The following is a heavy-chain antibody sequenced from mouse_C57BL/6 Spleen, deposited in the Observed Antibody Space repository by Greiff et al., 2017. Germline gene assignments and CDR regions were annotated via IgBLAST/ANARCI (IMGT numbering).Heavy chain of an antibody. Sequence: QVQLQQSGAELAKPGASVKLSCKASGYTFTSYWMHWVKQRPGQGLEWIGYINPSSGYTKYNQKFKDKATLTADKSSSTVYMQLSSLTYEDSAVYDCHYGNFDYWGQGTTLTVSS. D-gene: IGHD2-1*01. V-gene: IGHV1-7*01. CDR3: HYGNFDY. J-gene: IGHJ2*01. CDR1: GYTFTSYW. CDR2: INPSSGYT.